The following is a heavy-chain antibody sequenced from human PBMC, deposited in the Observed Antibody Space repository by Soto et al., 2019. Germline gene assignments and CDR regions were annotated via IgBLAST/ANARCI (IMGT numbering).Heavy chain of an antibody. CDR2: IYYSGST. J-gene: IGHJ5*02. V-gene: IGHV4-39*01. D-gene: IGHD1-26*01. CDR3: ATQEVGGNYGYTLDP. CDR1: GGSITSSSYY. Sequence: SETLSLTCTVSGGSITSSSYYWGWIRQPPGKGLEWIGSIYYSGSTYYNPSLKSRVTISVDTSKNQFSLKLSSVTAADTALYYCATQEVGGNYGYTLDPWGQGTLVTVS.